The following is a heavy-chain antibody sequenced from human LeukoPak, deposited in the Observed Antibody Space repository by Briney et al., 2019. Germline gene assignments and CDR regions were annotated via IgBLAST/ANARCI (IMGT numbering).Heavy chain of an antibody. J-gene: IGHJ4*02. CDR3: AKGVAVAGTSIYY. CDR2: IRYDGSNK. D-gene: IGHD6-19*01. CDR1: GFTFSSYG. V-gene: IGHV3-30*02. Sequence: TGGSLRLSRAASGFTFSSYGMHWVRQAPGKGLEWVAFIRYDGSNKYYADSVKGRFTISRDNSKNTLYLQMNSLRAEDTAVYYCAKGVAVAGTSIYYWGQGTLVTVSS.